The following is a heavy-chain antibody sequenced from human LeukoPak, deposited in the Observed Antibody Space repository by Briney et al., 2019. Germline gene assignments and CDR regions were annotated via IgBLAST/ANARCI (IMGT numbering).Heavy chain of an antibody. CDR2: IYYSGST. V-gene: IGHV4-30-4*08. CDR1: GGSISSGDYY. D-gene: IGHD6-19*01. Sequence: SQTLSLTCTVSGGSISSGDYYWSWIRQPPGKGLEWIGYIYYSGSTYYNPSLKSRVTISVDTSKNQFSLKLSSVTVAGTAVYYCARARKNIAVAGTYYFDYWGQGTLVTVSS. J-gene: IGHJ4*02. CDR3: ARARKNIAVAGTYYFDY.